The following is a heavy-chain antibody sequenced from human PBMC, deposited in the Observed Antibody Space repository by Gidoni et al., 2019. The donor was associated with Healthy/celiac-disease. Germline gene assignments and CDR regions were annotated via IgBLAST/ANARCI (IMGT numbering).Heavy chain of an antibody. CDR2: IRYDGSIK. J-gene: IGHJ3*02. CDR3: AKPTTTLGAFDI. D-gene: IGHD2-15*01. V-gene: IGHV3-30*02. CDR1: GFTFSSHG. Sequence: QVQLVESGGGVVQPGGSLSLSCAASGFTFSSHGIHWVRQAPGKGLEWVAFIRYDGSIKYYADSVKGRFTISRDKSKNTLYLQMNSLRAEDTAVYYCAKPTTTLGAFDIWGQGTMVTVSS.